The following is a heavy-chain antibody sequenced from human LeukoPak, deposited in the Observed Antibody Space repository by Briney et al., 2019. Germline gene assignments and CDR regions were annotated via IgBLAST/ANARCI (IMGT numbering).Heavy chain of an antibody. CDR3: ARKASIRGGFH. J-gene: IGHJ4*02. CDR2: INHSGST. Sequence: PSETLSLTCAVYGGSFSGYYWSWLRQPPGKGLEWIGEINHSGSTNYYPSLKSRITISVDTSKNQFSLKLISVTAADTAVYYCARKASIRGGFHWGQGTLVTVSS. V-gene: IGHV4-34*01. D-gene: IGHD2-2*01. CDR1: GGSFSGYY.